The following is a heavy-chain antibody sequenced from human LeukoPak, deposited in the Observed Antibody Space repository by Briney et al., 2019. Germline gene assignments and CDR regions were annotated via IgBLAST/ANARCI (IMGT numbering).Heavy chain of an antibody. CDR2: IYYSGST. V-gene: IGHV4-59*01. D-gene: IGHD6-19*01. Sequence: SETLSLTCTASGGSISNYYWSWIRQPPGKGLEWIGYIYYSGSTNYNPSLKSRVTISVDTSKNQFSLKLSSVTAADTAVYYCARGLRQWLAFDAFDIWGQGTVVTVSS. CDR1: GGSISNYY. J-gene: IGHJ3*02. CDR3: ARGLRQWLAFDAFDI.